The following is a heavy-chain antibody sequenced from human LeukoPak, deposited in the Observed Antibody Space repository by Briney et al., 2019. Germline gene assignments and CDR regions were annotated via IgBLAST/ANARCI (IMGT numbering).Heavy chain of an antibody. CDR2: ISSSSSTI. CDR1: GFTFSSYS. D-gene: IGHD3-3*01. V-gene: IGHV3-48*01. Sequence: PGGSLRLSCAASGFTFSSYSMNWVRQAPGKGLEWVSYISSSSSTIYYADSVKGRFTISRDNAKNSLYLQMNSLRAEDTAVYYCARAAIERFLEWPYYYYYYMDVWGKGTTVTVSS. CDR3: ARAAIERFLEWPYYYYYYMDV. J-gene: IGHJ6*03.